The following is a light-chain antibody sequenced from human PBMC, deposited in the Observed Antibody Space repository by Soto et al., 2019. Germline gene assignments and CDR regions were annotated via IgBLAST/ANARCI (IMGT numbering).Light chain of an antibody. CDR3: QKYDEVPQ. CDR2: DAS. V-gene: IGKV1-33*01. J-gene: IGKJ3*01. Sequence: EIQMTQSPSSLSASVGDTVTITCKASQDITNHLTWYQQKPGKAPNLLIYDASHLATGVPSRFSGSGSGTYFTLTISSLQPEDIAKYYCQKYDEVPQFGHGTKVDF. CDR1: QDITNH.